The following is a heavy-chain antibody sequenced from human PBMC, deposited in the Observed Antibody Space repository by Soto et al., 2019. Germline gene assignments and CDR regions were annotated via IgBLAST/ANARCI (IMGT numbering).Heavy chain of an antibody. CDR1: GFTFSSYA. J-gene: IGHJ5*02. CDR3: AQVMVKNWFDP. D-gene: IGHD5-18*01. Sequence: EVQLLESGGGLVQPGGSLRLSCAASGFTFSSYAMSWVRQVPGKGLEWVSAISGSGGSTYYADSVKGRFTISRDNSKNTLYLQMNSLRADDTAVYYCAQVMVKNWFDPWGQGTPVTVSS. V-gene: IGHV3-23*01. CDR2: ISGSGGST.